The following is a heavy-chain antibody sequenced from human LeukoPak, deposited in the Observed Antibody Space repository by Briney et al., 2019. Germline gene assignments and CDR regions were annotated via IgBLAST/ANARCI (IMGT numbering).Heavy chain of an antibody. J-gene: IGHJ4*02. Sequence: GGSLRLSCAASGFTFSNYAMSWVRQAPGKGLEWVANIKQDGSEKYYVDSVKGRFTISRDNAKNSLYLQMNSLRAEDTAVYYCARENRPAGFDYWGQGTLVTVSS. D-gene: IGHD1/OR15-1a*01. CDR2: IKQDGSEK. CDR1: GFTFSNYA. V-gene: IGHV3-7*01. CDR3: ARENRPAGFDY.